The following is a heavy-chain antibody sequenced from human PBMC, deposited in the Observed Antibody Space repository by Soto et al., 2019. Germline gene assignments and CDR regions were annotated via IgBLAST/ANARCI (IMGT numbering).Heavy chain of an antibody. CDR1: GGTFSSYA. J-gene: IGHJ6*02. CDR2: IIPIFGTA. D-gene: IGHD2-2*01. V-gene: IGHV1-69*01. CDR3: ARELLPAATYYYYGMDV. Sequence: QVQLVQSGAEVKKPGSSVKVSCEASGGTFSSYAISWVRQAPGQGLEWMGGIIPIFGTANYAQKFQGRVTITADESTSTAYMELSSLRSEDTAVYYCARELLPAATYYYYGMDVWGQGTTVTVSS.